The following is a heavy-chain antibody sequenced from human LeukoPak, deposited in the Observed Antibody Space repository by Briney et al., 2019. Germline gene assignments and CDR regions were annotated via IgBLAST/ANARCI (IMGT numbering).Heavy chain of an antibody. J-gene: IGHJ4*02. Sequence: ASVKVSCKASGGTFSSYAISWVRQAPGQGLEWMGGIIPIFATANYAQKFQGRVTITADESTSTAYMELSSLRSEDTAVYYCARGRRIVVAGDRFDYWGQGTLVTVSS. CDR2: IIPIFATA. D-gene: IGHD6-19*01. CDR3: ARGRRIVVAGDRFDY. CDR1: GGTFSSYA. V-gene: IGHV1-69*01.